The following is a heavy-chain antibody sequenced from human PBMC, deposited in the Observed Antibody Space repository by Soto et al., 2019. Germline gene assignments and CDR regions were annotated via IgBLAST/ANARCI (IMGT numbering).Heavy chain of an antibody. V-gene: IGHV3-30-3*01. J-gene: IGHJ6*02. CDR2: ISYDGSNK. CDR3: ARDEDVLRFLEWLSPRVDYGMDV. Sequence: GGSLRLSCAASGFTFSSYAMHWVRQAPGKGLEWVAVISYDGSNKYYADPVKGRFTISRDNSKNTLYLQMNSLRAEDTAVYYCARDEDVLRFLEWLSPRVDYGMDVWGQGTTVTVSS. CDR1: GFTFSSYA. D-gene: IGHD3-3*01.